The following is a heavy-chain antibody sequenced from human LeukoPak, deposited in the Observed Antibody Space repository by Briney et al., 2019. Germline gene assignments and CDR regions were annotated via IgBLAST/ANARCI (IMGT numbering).Heavy chain of an antibody. V-gene: IGHV4-4*02. CDR2: ISHSGST. Sequence: SGTLSLTCAVSGGSISSRDWWSWVRQPPGKGLEWIGEISHSGSTNYNPSLKSRVTISVDKAKNQFSLKLSSVTAADTAVYYCERRLTTVDYWGQGTLVTVSS. CDR3: ERRLTTVDY. CDR1: GGSISSRDW. D-gene: IGHD4-11*01. J-gene: IGHJ4*02.